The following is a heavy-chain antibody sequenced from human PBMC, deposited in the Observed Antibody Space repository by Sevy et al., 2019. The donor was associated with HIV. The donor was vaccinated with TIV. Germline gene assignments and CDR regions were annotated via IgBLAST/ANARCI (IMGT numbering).Heavy chain of an antibody. CDR1: GFTFSSYW. V-gene: IGHV3-7*03. J-gene: IGHJ6*02. CDR3: ARDLLGYCTGGVCSDYYYGMDV. CDR2: IKQDGSEK. Sequence: GGSLRLSCAASGFTFSSYWMSWVRQAPGNGLEWVANIKQDGSEKYYVDSVKGRFTISRDNAKNSLYLQMNSLRAEVTAVYYCARDLLGYCTGGVCSDYYYGMDVWGQGTTVTVSS. D-gene: IGHD2-8*02.